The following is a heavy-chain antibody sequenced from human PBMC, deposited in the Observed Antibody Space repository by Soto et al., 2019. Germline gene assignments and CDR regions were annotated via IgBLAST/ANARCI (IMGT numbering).Heavy chain of an antibody. D-gene: IGHD3-10*01. CDR2: INHSGST. Sequence: QVQLQQWGAGLLKPSETLSLTCAVYGGSFSGYYWSWIRQPPGKGLEWIGEINHSGSTNYNPSLKSRVNISVDTSKNQFSLKLSSVTAADTAVYYCARGPLYMVRGVIALYYFDYWGQGTLVTVSS. V-gene: IGHV4-34*01. CDR3: ARGPLYMVRGVIALYYFDY. J-gene: IGHJ4*02. CDR1: GGSFSGYY.